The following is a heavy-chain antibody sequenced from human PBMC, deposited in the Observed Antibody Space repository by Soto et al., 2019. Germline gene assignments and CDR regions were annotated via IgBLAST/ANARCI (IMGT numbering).Heavy chain of an antibody. J-gene: IGHJ3*02. V-gene: IGHV3-21*01. CDR2: ISSSSSYI. D-gene: IGHD4-17*01. CDR1: GFTFSSYS. Sequence: PGGSLRLSCAASGFTFSSYSMNWVRQAPGKGLEWVSSISSSSSYIYYADSVKGRFTISRDNAKNSLYLQMNSLRAEDTAVYYCARSPLSTVTTLPDGAFDISGQGTMVTVSS. CDR3: ARSPLSTVTTLPDGAFDI.